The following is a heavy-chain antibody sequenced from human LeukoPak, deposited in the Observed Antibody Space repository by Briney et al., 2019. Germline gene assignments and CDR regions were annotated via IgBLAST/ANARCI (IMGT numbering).Heavy chain of an antibody. D-gene: IGHD6-13*01. CDR1: GGSISGNYY. CDR3: ARGRAAVDFDY. CDR2: IYISGST. Sequence: SSETLSLTCTVSGGSISGNYYWSWIRQPAGKGLEWIGRIYISGSTNYNPSLKSRVTMSVDTSKNQFSLKLTSVTAADTAVYYCARGRAAVDFDYWGQGTLVIVSS. J-gene: IGHJ4*02. V-gene: IGHV4-4*07.